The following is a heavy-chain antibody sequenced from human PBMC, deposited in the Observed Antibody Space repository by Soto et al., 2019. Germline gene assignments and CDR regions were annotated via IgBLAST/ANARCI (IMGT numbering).Heavy chain of an antibody. D-gene: IGHD3-16*01. CDR1: GFIFSDYW. V-gene: IGHV3-74*01. CDR2: INNDGTST. J-gene: IGHJ4*02. Sequence: EVQLVESGGGLVQPGGSLRLSCAAAGFIFSDYWMHWVRQIPGKGLVWVSRINNDGTSTKYADSVKGRFTISRDNARKMLYLQMSGLRVDDTAVYYCETAQYYERSDYWGQGTLVTVSS. CDR3: ETAQYYERSDY.